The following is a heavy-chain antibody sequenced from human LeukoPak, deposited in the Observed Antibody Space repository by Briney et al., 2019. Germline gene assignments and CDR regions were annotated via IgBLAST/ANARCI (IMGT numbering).Heavy chain of an antibody. D-gene: IGHD3-3*01. CDR3: ARDQYDTWSRRGNFDS. CDR2: MKLDGSEK. CDR1: GFTFGKYW. V-gene: IGHV3-7*03. J-gene: IGHJ4*02. Sequence: GGSLRLSCVASGFTFGKYWMSWVRQAPGKGLEWVANMKLDGSEKNYVDSVKGRFTISRDNTKNSLYLQMNSLRAEDTAVFYCARDQYDTWSRRGNFDSWGQGTLVIVSS.